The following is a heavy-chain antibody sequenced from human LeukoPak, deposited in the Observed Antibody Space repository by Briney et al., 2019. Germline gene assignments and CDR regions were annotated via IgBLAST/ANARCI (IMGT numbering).Heavy chain of an antibody. Sequence: ASVKVSCKASGYTFIDYYIHWVRQAPGQGLEWMGRINPSSGGTNYAQKFQGRVTMTRDTSISTAYMELSSLRAEDTAVYYCARTLRFFRFLDVWGQGTTVTVSS. CDR2: INPSSGGT. J-gene: IGHJ6*02. CDR1: GYTFIDYY. CDR3: ARTLRFFRFLDV. V-gene: IGHV1-2*06. D-gene: IGHD3-3*01.